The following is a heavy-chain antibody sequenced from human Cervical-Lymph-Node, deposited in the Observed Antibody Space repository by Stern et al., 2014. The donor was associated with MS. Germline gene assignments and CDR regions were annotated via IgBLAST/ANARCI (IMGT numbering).Heavy chain of an antibody. V-gene: IGHV1-8*01. D-gene: IGHD7-27*01. CDR3: ARNLPNTGDFDS. J-gene: IGHJ4*02. CDR2: MNPNTGNT. Sequence: VHLVESGAEVKMPGASVKVSCKASGYTFSNYDINWVRQATGQGLEWMGWMNPNTGNTGYAQKFQGRVTMTRSTSMTTAYMELSTLRSEDTAVYYCARNLPNTGDFDSWGQGTLVTVSS. CDR1: GYTFSNYD.